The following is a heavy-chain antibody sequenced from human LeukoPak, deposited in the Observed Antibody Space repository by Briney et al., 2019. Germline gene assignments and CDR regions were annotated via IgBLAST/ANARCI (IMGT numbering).Heavy chain of an antibody. Sequence: SETLSLTFAGYGGSFSGYYWSWIRQPPGKGLEWIGEINHSGSTNYNPSLKSRVTISVDTSKNQFSLKLRSGPGADTAVYYCARGLSFGMDVWGKETTVTVSS. J-gene: IGHJ6*04. CDR2: INHSGST. V-gene: IGHV4-34*01. CDR3: ARGLSFGMDV. CDR1: GGSFSGYY.